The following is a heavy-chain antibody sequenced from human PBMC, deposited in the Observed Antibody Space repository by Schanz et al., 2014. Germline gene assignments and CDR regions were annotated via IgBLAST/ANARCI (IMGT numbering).Heavy chain of an antibody. CDR2: ISGSGGST. D-gene: IGHD3-10*01. CDR3: ARIGGSVFDY. J-gene: IGHJ4*02. V-gene: IGHV3-23*04. CDR1: GLTFTSAW. Sequence: EVQLVESGGGLVQPGGSLRLSCATSGLTFTSAWMSWVRQAPGKGLEWVSAISGSGGSTYYADSVKGRFTISRDNSKNSLYLQMNSLRAEDTAVYYCARIGGSVFDYWAQGTLVTVSS.